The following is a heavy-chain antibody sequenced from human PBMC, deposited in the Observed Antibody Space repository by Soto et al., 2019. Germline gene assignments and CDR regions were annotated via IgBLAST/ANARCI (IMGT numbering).Heavy chain of an antibody. CDR3: ALSGDLYYNYMDV. D-gene: IGHD1-26*01. J-gene: IGHJ6*03. CDR2: IYYSGST. CDR1: GGSISSYY. Sequence: SETLSLTCTVSGGSISSYYWSWIRQPPGKGLEWIGYIYYSGSTNYNPPLKSRVTISVDTSKNQFSLKLSSVTAADTAVYYCALSGDLYYNYMDVWGKGTXVTVSS. V-gene: IGHV4-59*01.